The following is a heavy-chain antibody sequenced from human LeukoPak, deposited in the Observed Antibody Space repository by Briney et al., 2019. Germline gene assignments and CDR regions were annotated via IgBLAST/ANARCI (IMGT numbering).Heavy chain of an antibody. CDR1: GFTFDDYA. D-gene: IGHD6-19*01. CDR3: AKDIGSGSSGWYSGFDY. V-gene: IGHV3-9*03. Sequence: GGSLRLSCAASGFTFDDYAMHWVRQAPGKGLEWVSGISWNSGSIGYADSVKGRFTISRDNAKNSLYLQMNSLRAEDMALYYCAKDIGSGSSGWYSGFDYWGQGTLVTVSS. J-gene: IGHJ4*02. CDR2: ISWNSGSI.